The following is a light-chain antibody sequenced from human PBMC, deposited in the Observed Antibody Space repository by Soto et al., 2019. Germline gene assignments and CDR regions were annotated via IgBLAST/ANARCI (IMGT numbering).Light chain of an antibody. CDR3: SSYTSSSSV. V-gene: IGLV2-14*01. J-gene: IGLJ1*01. CDR1: SSDVGGYNY. Sequence: QSVLTQPASLSGSPGQSITISCTATSSDVGGYNYVSWYQQHPGKAPKLMIYDVSNRPSGVSNRFSGSKSGNTASLTISGLQAEDEADYYCSSYTSSSSVFGTGTKVTVL. CDR2: DVS.